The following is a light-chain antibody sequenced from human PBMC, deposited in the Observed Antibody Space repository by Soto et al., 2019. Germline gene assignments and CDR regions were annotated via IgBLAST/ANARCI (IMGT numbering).Light chain of an antibody. CDR2: GAS. V-gene: IGKV3-15*01. J-gene: IGKJ4*01. CDR3: QQYNNWPELT. Sequence: EIVMTQSPDTLSVSPGERATLSCRASQSISSNLVWYQQKPGQAPRLLLYGASTRATGIPARFSGSGSGTEFTLTISSLQSEDFAVYYCQQYNNWPELTFGGGTKVEIK. CDR1: QSISSN.